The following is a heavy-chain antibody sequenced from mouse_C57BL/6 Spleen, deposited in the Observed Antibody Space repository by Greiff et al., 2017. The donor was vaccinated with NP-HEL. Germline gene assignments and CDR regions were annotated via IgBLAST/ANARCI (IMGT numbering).Heavy chain of an antibody. D-gene: IGHD2-5*01. Sequence: VKLQQPGAELVKPGASVKMSCKASGYTFTSYWITWVKQRPGQGLEWIGDIYPGSGSTNYNEKFKSKATLTVDTSSSTAYMQLSSLTSEDSAVYYCARYYSNYDAMDYWGQGTSVTVSS. V-gene: IGHV1-55*01. CDR2: IYPGSGST. CDR3: ARYYSNYDAMDY. CDR1: GYTFTSYW. J-gene: IGHJ4*01.